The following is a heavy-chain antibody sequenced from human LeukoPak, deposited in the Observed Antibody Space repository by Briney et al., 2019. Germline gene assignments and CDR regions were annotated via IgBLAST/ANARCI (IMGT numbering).Heavy chain of an antibody. Sequence: ASVKVSCKVSGYTLTELSMHWVRQASGKGLEWMGGFDPEDGETIYAQKFQGRVTMTEDTSTDTAYMELSSLRSEDTAVYYCATVRGGYSSGWIHLYYYMDVWGKGTTVTVSS. CDR1: GYTLTELS. D-gene: IGHD6-19*01. CDR3: ATVRGGYSSGWIHLYYYMDV. V-gene: IGHV1-24*01. CDR2: FDPEDGET. J-gene: IGHJ6*03.